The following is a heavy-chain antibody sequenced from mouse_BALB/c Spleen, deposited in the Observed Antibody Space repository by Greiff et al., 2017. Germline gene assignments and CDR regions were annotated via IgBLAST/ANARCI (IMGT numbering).Heavy chain of an antibody. CDR3: ARDAYDGYYDYYAMDY. D-gene: IGHD2-3*01. CDR2: IRNKANGYTT. Sequence: EVHLVESGGGLVQPGGSLRLSCATSGFTFTDYYMSWVRQPPGKALEWLGFIRNKANGYTTEYSASVKGRFTISRDNSQSILYLQMNTLRAEDSATYYCARDAYDGYYDYYAMDYWGQGTSVTVSS. J-gene: IGHJ4*01. V-gene: IGHV7-3*02. CDR1: GFTFTDYY.